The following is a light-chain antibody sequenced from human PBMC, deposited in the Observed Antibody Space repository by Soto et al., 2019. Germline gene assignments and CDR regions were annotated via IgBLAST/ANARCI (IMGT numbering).Light chain of an antibody. Sequence: DIVMTQSPDSLAVSLGERATINCKSSQSVLYSSNNKNYLAWYQQRPGQPPKLLIYWASTRESGVPDRFSGRWSGTDFTLTINSLQAEDVAVYYCQQYESTPPTFGQGTKLEIK. V-gene: IGKV4-1*01. CDR3: QQYESTPPT. J-gene: IGKJ2*01. CDR2: WAS. CDR1: QSVLYSSNNKNY.